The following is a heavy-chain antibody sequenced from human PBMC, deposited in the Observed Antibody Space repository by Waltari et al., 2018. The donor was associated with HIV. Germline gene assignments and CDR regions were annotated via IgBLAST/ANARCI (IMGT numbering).Heavy chain of an antibody. Sequence: QVQLQESGPGLVKPSETLSLTCPVSGGALTSYSGTWLRQPPGKGLEWIGYIYYTGHTDYNPSLKSRVTMSVDASKNQFSLYLNSVTAADTAVYFCARGRQSDWAGELDPWGQGILVTISS. CDR2: IYYTGHT. J-gene: IGHJ5*02. D-gene: IGHD2-21*02. CDR3: ARGRQSDWAGELDP. CDR1: GGALTSYS. V-gene: IGHV4-59*01.